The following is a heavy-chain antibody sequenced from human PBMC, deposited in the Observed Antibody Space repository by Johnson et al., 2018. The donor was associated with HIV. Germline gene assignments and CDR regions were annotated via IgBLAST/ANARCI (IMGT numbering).Heavy chain of an antibody. J-gene: IGHJ3*02. V-gene: IGHV3-30-3*02. CDR3: AKPPSMGAYAFDI. D-gene: IGHD3-16*01. CDR1: GFTFSSYA. CDR2: ISYDGSNK. Sequence: QVQLVESGGGVVQPGRSLRLSCAASGFTFSSYAMHWVRRAPGKGLEWVAVISYDGSNKYYADSVKGRFTISRDNSKNTLYLQMHSLGPEDTAGYYCAKPPSMGAYAFDIWGQGTMVTVSS.